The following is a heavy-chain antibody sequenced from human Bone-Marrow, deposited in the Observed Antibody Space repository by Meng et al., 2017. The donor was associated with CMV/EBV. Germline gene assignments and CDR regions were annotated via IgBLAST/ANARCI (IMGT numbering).Heavy chain of an antibody. D-gene: IGHD1-26*01. CDR1: AYTFTSYD. Sequence: ASVNVSCKASAYTFTSYDINWVRQAPGQGLEWMGWINPNSGGTNYAQKFQGRVTMTRDTSISTAYMELSRLRSDDTAVYYCARANSDSGSYYYYGMDVWGQGTTVTVSS. CDR2: INPNSGGT. CDR3: ARANSDSGSYYYYGMDV. V-gene: IGHV1-2*02. J-gene: IGHJ6*02.